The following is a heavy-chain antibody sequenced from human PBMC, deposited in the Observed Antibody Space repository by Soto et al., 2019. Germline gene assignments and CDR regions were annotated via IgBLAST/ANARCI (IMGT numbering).Heavy chain of an antibody. CDR2: IRSKDVGGTV. D-gene: IGHD3-16*01. Sequence: EVRLVESGGGLVNPGGSLRLSCEASGVSFNNAWMNWVRQAPGTGLEWVGRIRSKDVGGTVDYSTPVKGRFTISRDDSKNSAYLQMSSLKSGDAVVYYCTTWGHYYYYYQVDVWGQGTTVTFA. V-gene: IGHV3-15*01. CDR3: TTWGHYYYYYQVDV. J-gene: IGHJ6*02. CDR1: GVSFNNAW.